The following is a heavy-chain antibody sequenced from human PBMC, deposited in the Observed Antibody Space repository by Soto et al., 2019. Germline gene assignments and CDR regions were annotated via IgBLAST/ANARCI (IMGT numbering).Heavy chain of an antibody. CDR3: AKERTYYDFWSPLDV. D-gene: IGHD3-3*01. V-gene: IGHV3-30*18. J-gene: IGHJ6*02. Sequence: PGGSLRLSCAASGFTFSSYGMHWVRQAPGKGLGWVAVISYDGSNKYYADSVKGRFTISRDNSKNTLYLQMNSLRAEDTAVYYCAKERTYYDFWSPLDVWGQGTTVTVSS. CDR1: GFTFSSYG. CDR2: ISYDGSNK.